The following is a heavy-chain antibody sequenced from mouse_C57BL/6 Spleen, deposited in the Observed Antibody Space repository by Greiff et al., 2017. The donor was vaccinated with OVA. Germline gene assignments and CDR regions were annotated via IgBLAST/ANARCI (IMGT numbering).Heavy chain of an antibody. Sequence: QVQLQQPGAELVRPGSSVKLSCKASGYTFTSYWMDWVKQRPGQGLEWIGNIYPSDSETHYNQKFKDKATLTVDKSSSTAYMQLSSLTSEDSAVYYCARSPYYYGSSLDDWGQGTTLTVSS. CDR2: IYPSDSET. CDR3: ARSPYYYGSSLDD. V-gene: IGHV1-61*01. J-gene: IGHJ2*01. D-gene: IGHD1-1*01. CDR1: GYTFTSYW.